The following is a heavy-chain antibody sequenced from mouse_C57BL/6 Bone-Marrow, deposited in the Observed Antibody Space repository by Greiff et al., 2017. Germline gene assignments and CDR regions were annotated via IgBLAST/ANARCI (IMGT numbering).Heavy chain of an antibody. Sequence: VQLQQSGAELVRPGTSVKMSCKASGYTFTNYWIGWAKQRPGHGLEWIGDIYPGGGYTNYNEKFKGKATLTADKSSSTAYMQYSSLTSEDSAIDYCARRPDGDWYFDVWGTGTTVTVSS. CDR2: IYPGGGYT. J-gene: IGHJ1*03. CDR1: GYTFTNYW. CDR3: ARRPDGDWYFDV. V-gene: IGHV1-63*01.